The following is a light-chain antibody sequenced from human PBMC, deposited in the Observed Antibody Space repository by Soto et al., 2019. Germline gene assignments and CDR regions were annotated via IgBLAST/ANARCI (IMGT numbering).Light chain of an antibody. CDR1: TGAVTSGHY. J-gene: IGLJ2*01. Sequence: QAVVTQEPSLTVSPGGTVTLSCDSSTGAVTSGHYPYWFQQKPGQAPRTLIYDTSNKHSWTPARFSGSLLGDKAVLTLSGAQPEDEAVYYCSLFYGGTVVFGGGTKVTVL. CDR2: DTS. CDR3: SLFYGGTVV. V-gene: IGLV7-46*01.